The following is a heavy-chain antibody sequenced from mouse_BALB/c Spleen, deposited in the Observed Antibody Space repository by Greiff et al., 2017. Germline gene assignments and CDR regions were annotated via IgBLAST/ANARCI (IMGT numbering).Heavy chain of an antibody. CDR2: ISSGGSYT. V-gene: IGHV5-9-4*01. CDR3: ARSDWGFAY. Sequence: EVQVVESGGGLVKPGGSLKLSCAASGFTFSSYAMSWVRQSPEKRLEWVAEISSGGSYTYYPDTVTGRFTISRDNAKNTLYLEMSSLRSEDTAMYYCARSDWGFAYWGQGTLVTVSA. CDR1: GFTFSSYA. D-gene: IGHD4-1*01. J-gene: IGHJ3*01.